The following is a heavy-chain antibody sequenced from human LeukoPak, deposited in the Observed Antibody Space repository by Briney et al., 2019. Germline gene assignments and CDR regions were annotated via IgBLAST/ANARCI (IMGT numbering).Heavy chain of an antibody. CDR2: IYYSGST. CDR3: AREHSGYDYTYGMDV. Sequence: SQTLSLTCTVPGGSISSGDYYWSWIRQPPGKGLEWIGYIYYSGSTYYNPSLKSRITISVDTSKNQFSLKLSSVTAADTAVYYCAREHSGYDYTYGMDVWGKGTTVTVSS. V-gene: IGHV4-30-4*01. CDR1: GGSISSGDYY. J-gene: IGHJ6*04. D-gene: IGHD5-12*01.